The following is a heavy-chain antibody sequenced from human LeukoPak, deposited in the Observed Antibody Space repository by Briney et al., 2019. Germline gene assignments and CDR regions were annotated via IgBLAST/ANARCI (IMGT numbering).Heavy chain of an antibody. CDR2: IKQDGSEK. CDR1: GFTFSSYW. CDR3: ARGGSGRYYYMDV. J-gene: IGHJ6*03. V-gene: IGHV3-7*04. D-gene: IGHD1-26*01. Sequence: GGSLRLSCAASGFTFSSYWMSWVRQAPGKGLEWVANIKQDGSEKYYVDSVKGGFTISRDNAKNSLYLQMNSLRAEDTAVYYCARGGSGRYYYMDVWGKGTTVTVSS.